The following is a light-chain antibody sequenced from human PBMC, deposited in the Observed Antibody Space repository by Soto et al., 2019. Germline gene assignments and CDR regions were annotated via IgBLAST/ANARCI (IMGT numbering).Light chain of an antibody. CDR2: WAS. CDR1: QSFLYSSNNKNY. CDR3: QQYYTAPLT. J-gene: IGKJ4*01. Sequence: DIVMTQSPDSLAVSLGERATINCKSSQSFLYSSNNKNYLAWYQQKSGQPPKLLIYWASTRESGVPDRFSGSGSGADFTLTISSLQAEDVAVYYCQQYYTAPLTFGGGTKVDIK. V-gene: IGKV4-1*01.